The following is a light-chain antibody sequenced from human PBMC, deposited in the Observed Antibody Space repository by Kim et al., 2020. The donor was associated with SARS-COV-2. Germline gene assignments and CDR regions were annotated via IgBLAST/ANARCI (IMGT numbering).Light chain of an antibody. CDR2: DVS. V-gene: IGLV2-14*03. CDR3: SSYRSSSTWV. J-gene: IGLJ3*02. CDR1: SSDVGGYNY. Sequence: GQSITIACTGTSSDVGGYNYVSWYQQHPGKAPKLMIYDVSNRPSGVSNRFSGSKSGNTASLTISGLQAEDEADYYCSSYRSSSTWVFGGGTQLTVL.